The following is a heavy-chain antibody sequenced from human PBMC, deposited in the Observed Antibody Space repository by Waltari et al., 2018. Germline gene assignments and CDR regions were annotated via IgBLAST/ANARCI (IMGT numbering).Heavy chain of an antibody. Sequence: QVQLVQSGAEVKKPGSSVKVSCKASGGTFSSYAISWVRQAPGQGLGWMGGIIPIFGTANYAQKFQGRVTITADESTSTAYMELSSLRSEDTAVYYCARDGGEDRRGYCSSTSCYLFWGQGTLVTVSS. D-gene: IGHD2-2*01. V-gene: IGHV1-69*01. CDR1: GGTFSSYA. J-gene: IGHJ4*02. CDR2: IIPIFGTA. CDR3: ARDGGEDRRGYCSSTSCYLF.